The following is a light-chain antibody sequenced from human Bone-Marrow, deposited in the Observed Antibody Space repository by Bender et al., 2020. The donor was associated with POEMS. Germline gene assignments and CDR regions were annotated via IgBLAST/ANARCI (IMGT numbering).Light chain of an antibody. Sequence: QSALTQPASVSVSPGQSLTISCSGSSSNIGRNTVNWYQQFPGTAPKLLIYSNNQRPSGVPARFSGSKSGTSASLAISDIQSEDEGDYYCSSWDDSLSGWVFGGGTKLTVL. V-gene: IGLV1-44*01. CDR1: SSNIGRNT. CDR2: SNN. J-gene: IGLJ3*02. CDR3: SSWDDSLSGWV.